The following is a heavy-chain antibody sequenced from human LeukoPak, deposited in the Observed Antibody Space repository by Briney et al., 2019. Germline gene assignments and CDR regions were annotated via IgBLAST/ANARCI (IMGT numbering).Heavy chain of an antibody. CDR2: IYYSGST. CDR3: ARSDYGDYLGSTGFDP. D-gene: IGHD4-17*01. Sequence: SETLSLTCTVSGGSISSYYWSWIRQPPGKGLEWIGYIYYSGSTNYNPSLKSRVTISVDTSKNQFSLKPSSVTAADTAVYYCARSDYGDYLGSTGFDPWGQGTLVTVSS. V-gene: IGHV4-59*08. J-gene: IGHJ5*02. CDR1: GGSISSYY.